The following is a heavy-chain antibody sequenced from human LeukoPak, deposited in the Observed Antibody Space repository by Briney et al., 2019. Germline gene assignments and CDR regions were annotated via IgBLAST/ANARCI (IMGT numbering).Heavy chain of an antibody. D-gene: IGHD3-9*01. Sequence: PGGSLRLSCAASGFTFDDYGMSWVRQAPGKGLEWVSGINWNGGSTGYADSVKGRFTISRDNAKNSLYLQMNSLRAEDTALYHCAREDYDILTGYPARGAFDIWGQGTMVTVSS. V-gene: IGHV3-20*01. CDR1: GFTFDDYG. CDR3: AREDYDILTGYPARGAFDI. CDR2: INWNGGST. J-gene: IGHJ3*02.